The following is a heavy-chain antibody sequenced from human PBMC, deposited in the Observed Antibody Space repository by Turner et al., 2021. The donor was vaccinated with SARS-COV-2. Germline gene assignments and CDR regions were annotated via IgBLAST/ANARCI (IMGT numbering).Heavy chain of an antibody. CDR1: GYTLTELS. Sequence: QVQLVPSGAEVKKPGASVKVSCKVSGYTLTELSMHWVRQAPGKGLEWMGGFDPEDGETIYEQKFQGRVTMTEDTSTDTAYMELSSLRSEDTAVYYCLGRDIVVVLVAISEVDYWGQGTLVTVSS. D-gene: IGHD2-2*01. CDR2: FDPEDGET. CDR3: LGRDIVVVLVAISEVDY. V-gene: IGHV1-24*01. J-gene: IGHJ4*02.